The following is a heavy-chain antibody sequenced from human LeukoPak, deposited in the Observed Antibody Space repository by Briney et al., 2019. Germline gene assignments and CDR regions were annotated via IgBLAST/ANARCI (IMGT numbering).Heavy chain of an antibody. V-gene: IGHV4-59*08. CDR2: IYYSGST. J-gene: IGHJ4*02. CDR1: GGSISSYY. Sequence: PSETLSLTCTVSGGSISSYYWGWIRQPPGKGLEWIGYIYYSGSTNYNPSLKSRVTISVDTSKNQFSLKLSSVTAADTAVYYCARLGSGMVTALDYWGQGTLVTVSS. D-gene: IGHD2-21*02. CDR3: ARLGSGMVTALDY.